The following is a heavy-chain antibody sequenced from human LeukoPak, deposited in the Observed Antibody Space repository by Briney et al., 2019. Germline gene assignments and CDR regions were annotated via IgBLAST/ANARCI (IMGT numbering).Heavy chain of an antibody. D-gene: IGHD2-2*02. Sequence: SETLSLTCTVSGYSISSGYYWGWIRQPPGKGLEWIGSIYHSGSTYYNPSLKSRVTISVDTSKNQFSLKLSSVTAAGTAVYHCARDLSVGIVVVPAAIPYCDYWGQGTLVTVSS. CDR3: ARDLSVGIVVVPAAIPYCDY. V-gene: IGHV4-38-2*02. CDR1: GYSISSGYY. CDR2: IYHSGST. J-gene: IGHJ4*02.